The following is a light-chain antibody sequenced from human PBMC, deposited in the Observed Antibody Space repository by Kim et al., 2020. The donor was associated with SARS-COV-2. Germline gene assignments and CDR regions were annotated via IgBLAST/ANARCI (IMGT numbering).Light chain of an antibody. CDR3: QVWDNSDDPVV. V-gene: IGLV3-21*03. CDR1: NIGRET. Sequence: PGKTARITCGGNNIGRETGHWYQQKPGQAPVLVVYDNSDRPSGIPERFSGSSSGNTATLTISRVEAGDEADYFCQVWDNSDDPVVFGGGTQLTVL. CDR2: DNS. J-gene: IGLJ2*01.